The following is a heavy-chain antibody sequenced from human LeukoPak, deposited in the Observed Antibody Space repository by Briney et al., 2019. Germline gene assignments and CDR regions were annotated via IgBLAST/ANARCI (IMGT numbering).Heavy chain of an antibody. CDR2: INHSVST. D-gene: IGHD6-13*01. Sequence: SETLSLTCAVYGGSLSGYYWSWIRQPPGKGVGWIGEINHSVSTNYSPPLKSRVTTSVAASNNKIPRTLSSVTAADTAVYYCARGSKGSSWSYYYYYMDVWGKGTTVTVSS. CDR3: ARGSKGSSWSYYYYYMDV. CDR1: GGSLSGYY. J-gene: IGHJ6*03. V-gene: IGHV4-34*01.